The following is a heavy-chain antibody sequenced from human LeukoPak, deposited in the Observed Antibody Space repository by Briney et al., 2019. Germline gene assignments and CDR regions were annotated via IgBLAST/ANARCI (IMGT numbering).Heavy chain of an antibody. V-gene: IGHV3-23*01. CDR2: IGGSSDYT. Sequence: GGSLRLSCAACGFSFSSNAMAWVRQAPGKGLEWISAIGGSSDYTFYGDTVKGRFITSRDNSKTTLYLQMNTLRAEDTAIYYCARDPRYSYDDSGTFDSWGQGTLVIVSS. CDR1: GFSFSSNA. J-gene: IGHJ4*02. D-gene: IGHD3-22*01. CDR3: ARDPRYSYDDSGTFDS.